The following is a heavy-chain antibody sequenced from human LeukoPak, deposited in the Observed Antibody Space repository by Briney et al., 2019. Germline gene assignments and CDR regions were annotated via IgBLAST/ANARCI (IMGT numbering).Heavy chain of an antibody. D-gene: IGHD4-23*01. J-gene: IGHJ4*02. CDR3: ARGRPHGNDY. CDR2: IASDGSST. CDR1: GFTVSSYW. Sequence: GGSLRLSCAASGFTVSSYWMNWVRQAPGKGLVWVSRIASDGSSTTYADSVKGRFSISRDNAKNTLYLQMNSLRVEDTAVYYCARGRPHGNDYWGQGTLVTVSS. V-gene: IGHV3-74*01.